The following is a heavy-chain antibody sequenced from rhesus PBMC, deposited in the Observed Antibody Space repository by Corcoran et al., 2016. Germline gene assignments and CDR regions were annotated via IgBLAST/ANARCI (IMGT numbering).Heavy chain of an antibody. V-gene: IGHV3S5*01. CDR3: AKDRYPGYCSSTYCSSALDYFDY. J-gene: IGHJ4*01. Sequence: EVQLVETGGGLVQPGGSLKLSCAASGFTFSSYGMSWVRQAPGKGLEWVSAFNSVGGSTYYADSVKCRFTISRDNSKNTLSLQMNSLRAEDTAVYYCAKDRYPGYCSSTYCSSALDYFDYWGQGVLVTVSS. D-gene: IGHD2-15*01. CDR1: GFTFSSYG. CDR2: FNSVGGST.